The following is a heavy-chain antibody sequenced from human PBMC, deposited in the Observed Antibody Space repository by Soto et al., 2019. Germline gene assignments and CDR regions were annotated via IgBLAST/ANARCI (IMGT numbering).Heavy chain of an antibody. D-gene: IGHD2-2*01. CDR1: GYSFSSYW. CDR2: IDPSDSYT. J-gene: IGHJ6*02. Sequence: PGESLKISCKGSGYSFSSYWISWVRQVPGKGLEWMGRIDPSDSYTNYSPSFQGHITISADKSISTAFLQWSSLKASDTAMYYCARLGYCDSTTCGEKAYYGMDVWGQGTTVTVS. CDR3: ARLGYCDSTTCGEKAYYGMDV. V-gene: IGHV5-10-1*01.